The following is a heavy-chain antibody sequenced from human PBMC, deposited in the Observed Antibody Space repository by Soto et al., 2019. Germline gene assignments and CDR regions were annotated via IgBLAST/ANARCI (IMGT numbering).Heavy chain of an antibody. CDR1: GDSINSDNYY. J-gene: IGHJ4*02. D-gene: IGHD3-9*01. Sequence: SETLSLTCSVSGDSINSDNYYWGWIRQPPGKGLEWIGSIYYRGNTYYNPSLKTRVTISLDKSKSQFSLKLNSVTAADSAVYCCARLEGLATISYYFDDWGQGTLVTVSA. CDR3: ARLEGLATISYYFDD. CDR2: IYYRGNT. V-gene: IGHV4-39*01.